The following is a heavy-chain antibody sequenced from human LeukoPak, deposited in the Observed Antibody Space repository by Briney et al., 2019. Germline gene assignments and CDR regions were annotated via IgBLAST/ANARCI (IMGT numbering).Heavy chain of an antibody. V-gene: IGHV4-39*07. CDR3: ARVPVNIWENWFDP. D-gene: IGHD1-26*01. Sequence: SETLSLTCTVSGGSISTSSYSWGWIRQPPGKGLEWIGTIYYTGSTNYNPSLKSRVTISVDTSKNHFSLKLNSVTAADTAVYYCARVPVNIWENWFDPWGQGTLVTVSS. CDR1: GGSISTSSYS. CDR2: IYYTGST. J-gene: IGHJ5*02.